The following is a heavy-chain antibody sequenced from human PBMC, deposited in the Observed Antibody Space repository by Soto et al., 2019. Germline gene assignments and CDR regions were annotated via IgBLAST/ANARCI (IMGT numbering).Heavy chain of an antibody. D-gene: IGHD2-2*02. Sequence: QVQLQQWGAGLLKPSETLSLTCAVYGGSFSGYYWSWIRQPPGKGLEWIGEINHSGSTNYNPSLKSRVTISVDTSKNQFSLKLSSVTAADTAVYYCASTIVVPAAINAFDIWGQGTMVTVSS. CDR1: GGSFSGYY. CDR3: ASTIVVPAAINAFDI. V-gene: IGHV4-34*01. J-gene: IGHJ3*02. CDR2: INHSGST.